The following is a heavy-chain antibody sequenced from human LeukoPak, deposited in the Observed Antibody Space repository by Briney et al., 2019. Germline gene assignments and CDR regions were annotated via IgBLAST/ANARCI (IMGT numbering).Heavy chain of an antibody. Sequence: PGGSLRLSCAASGFTFYDYTIHWVRQAPGKGLEWVSLISWDGTRTYYADSVKGRFTISRDSSRDSLYLQMNSLRTEDTAFYYCAKDAGGLASITNYFDYWGQGTLVTVSS. D-gene: IGHD3-10*01. CDR3: AKDAGGLASITNYFDY. J-gene: IGHJ4*02. CDR1: GFTFYDYT. V-gene: IGHV3-43*01. CDR2: ISWDGTRT.